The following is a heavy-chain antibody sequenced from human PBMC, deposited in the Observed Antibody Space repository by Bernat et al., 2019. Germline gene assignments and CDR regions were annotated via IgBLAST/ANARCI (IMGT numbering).Heavy chain of an antibody. CDR1: GFTFSSYG. J-gene: IGHJ6*02. V-gene: IGHV3-30*03. D-gene: IGHD3-22*01. Sequence: QVQLVESGGGVVQPGRSLRLSCAASGFTFSSYGMHWVRQAPGKGLEWVAVISYDGSNKSYADSVKGRFTISRDKSKNTLYLQMNSLRAEDTAVYYCATLYYYDSSGYSLDYYYGMDVWGQGTTVTVSS. CDR3: ATLYYYDSSGYSLDYYYGMDV. CDR2: ISYDGSNK.